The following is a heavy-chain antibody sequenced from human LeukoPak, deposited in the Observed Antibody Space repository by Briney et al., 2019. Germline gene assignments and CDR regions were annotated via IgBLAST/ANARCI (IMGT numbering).Heavy chain of an antibody. CDR1: GYTLTELS. V-gene: IGHV1-24*01. J-gene: IGHJ4*02. CDR3: ATGQGYSSGSVFDY. D-gene: IGHD6-19*01. CDR2: FDPEDGET. Sequence: ASVKVSCKVSGYTLTELSMHWVRQAPGKGLEWMGGFDPEDGETIYAQKFQGRVTMTEDTSTDTAYMELSSLRSEDTAVYHCATGQGYSSGSVFDYWGQGTLVTVSS.